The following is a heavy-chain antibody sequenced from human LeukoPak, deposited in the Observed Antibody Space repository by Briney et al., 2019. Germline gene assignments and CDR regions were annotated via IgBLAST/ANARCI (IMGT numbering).Heavy chain of an antibody. D-gene: IGHD3-10*01. CDR2: INGGDYST. J-gene: IGHJ4*02. CDR3: ATANPTPRGINFDS. Sequence: PGGSLRLSCAASGFTFRTSAMSWVRQAPAKGLQRVSSINGGDYSTYYADSVKGRFTISRDSSKNILYLQMNSLRTDDTAMYYCATANPTPRGINFDSWGQGTLVTVSS. CDR1: GFTFRTSA. V-gene: IGHV3-23*01.